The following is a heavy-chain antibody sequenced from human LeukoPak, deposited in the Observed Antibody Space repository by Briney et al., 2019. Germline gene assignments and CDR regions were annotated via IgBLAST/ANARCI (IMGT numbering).Heavy chain of an antibody. Sequence: GVSLRLSSAASGFTFSSDWMHWVRQGPGKGRVWGSRINGDGSSTNYAHPVKGRFTIARDNAKNTLYLQMNSLRAEDTAVYYCARRAAEGGFYGSWGQGTLVTVSS. J-gene: IGHJ5*02. V-gene: IGHV3-74*01. CDR2: INGDGSST. D-gene: IGHD6-13*01. CDR3: ARRAAEGGFYGS. CDR1: GFTFSSDW.